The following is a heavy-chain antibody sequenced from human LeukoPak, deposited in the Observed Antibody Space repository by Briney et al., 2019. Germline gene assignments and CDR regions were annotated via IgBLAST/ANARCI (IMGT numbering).Heavy chain of an antibody. CDR3: AKDAQRGFDYSNSLEY. J-gene: IGHJ4*02. Sequence: GGSLRLSCAASGFTYSHYGMHWVRQAPGKGLEGVAVIWSDGTEKYYGDAVKGRFTISRDNSRNTLYLQMNSLRGEDTAVYYCAKDAQRGFDYSNSLEYWGQGTLVTVSS. D-gene: IGHD4-11*01. CDR2: IWSDGTEK. CDR1: GFTYSHYG. V-gene: IGHV3-33*06.